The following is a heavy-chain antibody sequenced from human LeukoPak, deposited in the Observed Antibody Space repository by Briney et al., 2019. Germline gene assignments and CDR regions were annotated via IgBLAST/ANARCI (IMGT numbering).Heavy chain of an antibody. CDR2: IKQDGSEK. V-gene: IGHV3-7*01. Sequence: GRSLRLSCAASGFTFSSYWMSWVRQAPGKGLEWVANIKQDGSEKYYVDSVKGRLTISRDNAKNSLYLQMNSLRAEDTAVYYCAREGMHSSSWYWFDPWGQGTLVTVSS. J-gene: IGHJ5*02. CDR1: GFTFSSYW. CDR3: AREGMHSSSWYWFDP. D-gene: IGHD6-13*01.